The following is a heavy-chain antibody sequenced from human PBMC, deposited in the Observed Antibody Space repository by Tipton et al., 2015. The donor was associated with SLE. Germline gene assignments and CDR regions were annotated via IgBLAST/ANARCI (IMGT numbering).Heavy chain of an antibody. CDR3: ARRKYYYMDV. CDR2: RFSGGST. J-gene: IGHJ6*03. CDR1: GDSFYSSHDQ. V-gene: IGHV4-39*01. Sequence: TLSLTCSVSGDSFYSSHDQWDWIRQSPGKGLEWIGSRFSGGSTYYNPSRKSRVTISVDMSKSQFSLNLNLVTAADTAIYYCARRKYYYMDVWGKGATVTVSS.